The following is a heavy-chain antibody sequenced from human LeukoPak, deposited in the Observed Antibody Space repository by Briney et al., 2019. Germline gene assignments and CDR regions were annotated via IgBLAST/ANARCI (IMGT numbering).Heavy chain of an antibody. CDR3: ALLAVASDFDY. D-gene: IGHD6-19*01. CDR1: GFPFSFYE. Sequence: RGGCLRLSCAVSGFPFSFYEMNWVRQAPGKGLEWVSNILSSGTVKYYADSVKGRFSISRDNAKSSLYLQMNRLRVEDTAVYYCALLAVASDFDYWGQGALVTVSS. CDR2: ILSSGTVK. J-gene: IGHJ4*02. V-gene: IGHV3-48*03.